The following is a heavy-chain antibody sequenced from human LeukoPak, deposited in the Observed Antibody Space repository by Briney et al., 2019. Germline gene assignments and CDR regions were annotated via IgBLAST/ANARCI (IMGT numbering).Heavy chain of an antibody. CDR3: ARTSSSLTYYYGSGEAGTAFDI. CDR1: GYTFTSYA. J-gene: IGHJ3*02. CDR2: INAGNGNT. V-gene: IGHV1-3*01. D-gene: IGHD3-10*01. Sequence: ASVKVSCKASGYTFTSYAMHWVRQAPGQRLEWMGWINAGNGNTKYSQKFQGRVTITRDTSASTAYMELSSLRSEDTAVYYCARTSSSLTYYYGSGEAGTAFDIWGQGTMVTVSS.